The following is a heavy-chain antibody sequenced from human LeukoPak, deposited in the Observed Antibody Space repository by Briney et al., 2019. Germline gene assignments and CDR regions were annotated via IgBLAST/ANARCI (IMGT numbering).Heavy chain of an antibody. CDR1: GFTFSSYA. CDR3: ARPRLDYYDSSGYSHYFDY. V-gene: IGHV3-30-3*01. J-gene: IGHJ4*02. CDR2: ISYDGSNK. Sequence: AGRSLRLSCAASGFTFSSYAMHWVRQAPGKGLEWVAVISYDGSNKYYADSVKGRFTISRDNSKNTLYLQMNSLRAEDTAVYYCARPRLDYYDSSGYSHYFDYWGQGTLVTVSS. D-gene: IGHD3-22*01.